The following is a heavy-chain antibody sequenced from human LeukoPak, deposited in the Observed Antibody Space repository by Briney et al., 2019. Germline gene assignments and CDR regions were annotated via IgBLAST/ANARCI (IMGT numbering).Heavy chain of an antibody. CDR2: INHSGST. Sequence: SETLSLTCAVYGGSFSGYYWSWIRQPPGKGLEWIGEINHSGSTNYNPSLKSRVTISVDTSKNQFSLKLSSVTAADTAVYYCARASSSWSLGDWGQGTLVTVSS. J-gene: IGHJ4*02. V-gene: IGHV4-34*01. CDR1: GGSFSGYY. D-gene: IGHD6-13*01. CDR3: ARASSSWSLGD.